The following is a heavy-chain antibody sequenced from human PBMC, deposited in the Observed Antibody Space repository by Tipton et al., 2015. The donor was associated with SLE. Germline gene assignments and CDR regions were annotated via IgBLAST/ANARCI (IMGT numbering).Heavy chain of an antibody. J-gene: IGHJ4*02. V-gene: IGHV4-59*11. CDR1: GGSISSHY. D-gene: IGHD2-15*01. Sequence: TLSLTCTVSGGSISSHYWSWIRQPPGKGLEWIGYISYSETTNYNPSPKSRVTISVDTPKNQFSLKLRSVTAADTAVYYCAGAWQGYCSGGTCYVLDYWGQGTLVTVSS. CDR2: ISYSETT. CDR3: AGAWQGYCSGGTCYVLDY.